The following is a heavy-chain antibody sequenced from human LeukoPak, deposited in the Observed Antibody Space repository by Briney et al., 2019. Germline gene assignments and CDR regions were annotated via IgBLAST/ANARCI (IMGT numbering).Heavy chain of an antibody. CDR3: AGTWAAGRFDY. V-gene: IGHV3-30-3*01. D-gene: IGHD1-14*01. Sequence: GGSLRLSCAASGFTFSSYAMHWVRQAPGKGLEWVAVISYDGSNKYYADSVKGRFTISRDNSKNTLYLQMNSLRAEDTAVYYCAGTWAAGRFDYWGQGTLVTVSS. CDR2: ISYDGSNK. CDR1: GFTFSSYA. J-gene: IGHJ4*02.